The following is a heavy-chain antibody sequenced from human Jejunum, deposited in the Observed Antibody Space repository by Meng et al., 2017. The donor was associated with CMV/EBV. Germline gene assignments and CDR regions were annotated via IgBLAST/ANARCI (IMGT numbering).Heavy chain of an antibody. Sequence: MHGESQADRKRVEWMGWEKEGKGKKKKEKKKKGRMTHSRDSSANTDYMDLSRLTSEDTAIYYCARCYDDSSPYLRLWGLGTLVTVSS. J-gene: IGHJ4*02. D-gene: IGHD3-22*01. V-gene: IGHV1-3*01. CDR2: EKEGKGKK. CDR3: ARCYDDSSPYLRL.